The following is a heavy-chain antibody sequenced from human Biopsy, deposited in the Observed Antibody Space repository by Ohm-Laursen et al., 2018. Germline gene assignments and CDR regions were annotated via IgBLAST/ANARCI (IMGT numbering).Heavy chain of an antibody. CDR3: ARMPHFDY. J-gene: IGHJ4*02. V-gene: IGHV4-59*01. CDR2: ISYTGGI. D-gene: IGHD2-2*01. CDR1: GGSISGYH. Sequence: GTLSLTCTVSGGSISGYHWSWIRKSPGKGLEWLAYISYTGGITSNPSFYGRATMSLYPSKNQFSLRLIYVTSSDTAVYYCARMPHFDYWGQGILVTVSS.